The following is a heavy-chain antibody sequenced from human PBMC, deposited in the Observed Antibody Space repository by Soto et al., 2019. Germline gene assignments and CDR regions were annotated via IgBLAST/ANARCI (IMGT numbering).Heavy chain of an antibody. D-gene: IGHD1-26*01. CDR2: IYRSGTT. V-gene: IGHV4-38-2*01. CDR3: ARTRSGRYYSVFKY. Sequence: SETLSLTCVVSNFSISSGYYWGWIRHSPGKGLEWIASIYRSGTTSYNPSLKSRVTILVDPSKNQFSLMLTAGTAADTAVYYSARTRSGRYYSVFKYWGGGPLVTVSS. CDR1: NFSISSGYY. J-gene: IGHJ4*02.